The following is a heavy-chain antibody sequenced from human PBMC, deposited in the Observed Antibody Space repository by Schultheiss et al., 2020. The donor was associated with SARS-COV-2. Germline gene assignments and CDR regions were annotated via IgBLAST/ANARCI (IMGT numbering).Heavy chain of an antibody. V-gene: IGHV4-4*02. CDR2: IYHSGNT. CDR3: ARSTVGDIVVVPAAPNYFDY. J-gene: IGHJ4*02. Sequence: SETLSLTCAVSGGSISSSNWWSWVRQPPGKGLEWIGEIYHSGNTNYNPSLKSRVTISVDKSKNQFSLKLSSVTAADTAVYYCARSTVGDIVVVPAAPNYFDYWGQGTLVTVSS. D-gene: IGHD2-2*01. CDR1: GGSISSSNW.